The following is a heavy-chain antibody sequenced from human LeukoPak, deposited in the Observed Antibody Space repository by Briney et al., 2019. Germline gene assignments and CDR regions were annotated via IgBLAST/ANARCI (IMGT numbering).Heavy chain of an antibody. J-gene: IGHJ4*02. CDR2: ISSSSSYI. Sequence: PGGSLRLSCAASGFTFSSYSMNWVRQAPGKGLEWVSSISSSSSYIYYADSVKGRFTISRDNAKNSMYLQMNSLRAEGTAVYYCARGSAVSSGWYNYWGQGTLVTVSS. D-gene: IGHD6-19*01. CDR3: ARGSAVSSGWYNY. CDR1: GFTFSSYS. V-gene: IGHV3-21*01.